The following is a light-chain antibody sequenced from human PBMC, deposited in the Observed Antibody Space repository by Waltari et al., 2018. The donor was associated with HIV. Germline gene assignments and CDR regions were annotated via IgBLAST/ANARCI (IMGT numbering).Light chain of an antibody. J-gene: IGKJ2*01. Sequence: EIVMTQSPATLSVSPGERATLSCRASQSVGSSLAWYQQKPGQAPRLLMYGASTRATGVPARFSGSGSGTEFTLTISSLQSEDFAVYYCQQDNNWPLYTFGRGTKLEIK. CDR1: QSVGSS. V-gene: IGKV3-15*01. CDR3: QQDNNWPLYT. CDR2: GAS.